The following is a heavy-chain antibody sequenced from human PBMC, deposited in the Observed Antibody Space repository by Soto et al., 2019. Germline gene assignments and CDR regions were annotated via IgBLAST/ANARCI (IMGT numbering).Heavy chain of an antibody. Sequence: SLRLSCAASGFSFRSYAMSWIRQAPGKGLEWVSAISSSADSSYYADSVKGRFTISRDTSKNTLYLQLNTLRADDTAVYYCAKDKPGTTSFDYWGQGTLVTVSS. CDR2: ISSSADSS. J-gene: IGHJ4*02. D-gene: IGHD1-1*01. V-gene: IGHV3-23*01. CDR3: AKDKPGTTSFDY. CDR1: GFSFRSYA.